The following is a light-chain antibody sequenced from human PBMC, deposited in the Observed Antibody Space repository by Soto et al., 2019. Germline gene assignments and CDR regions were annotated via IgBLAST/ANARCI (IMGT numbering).Light chain of an antibody. V-gene: IGLV1-40*01. Sequence: QSVLTQPPSVSGAPGQRVTISCTGRSSNIGAGYDVLWYQQLPGTAPKLLIYGNSNRPSGVPDRVSGSKSGTSASLAITGLQAEDEADYYCQSYDSSLSGVVFGGGTQLTVL. CDR2: GNS. J-gene: IGLJ2*01. CDR3: QSYDSSLSGVV. CDR1: SSNIGAGYD.